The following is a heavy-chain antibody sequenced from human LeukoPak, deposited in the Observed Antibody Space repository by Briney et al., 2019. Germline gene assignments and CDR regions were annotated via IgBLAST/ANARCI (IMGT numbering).Heavy chain of an antibody. CDR1: GFTFSSYG. V-gene: IGHV3-30*18. D-gene: IGHD6-13*01. J-gene: IGHJ4*02. Sequence: PGGSLRLSCAASGFTFSSYGMHWVRQAPGKGLEWVAVISYDGSNKYYADSVKGRFTISRDNSKNTLYLQMNSLRAEDTAVYYCAKEAEQQLVLDYWGQGTLVTVSS. CDR2: ISYDGSNK. CDR3: AKEAEQQLVLDY.